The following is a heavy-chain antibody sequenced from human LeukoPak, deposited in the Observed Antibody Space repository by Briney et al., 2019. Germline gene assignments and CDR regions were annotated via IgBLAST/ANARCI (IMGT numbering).Heavy chain of an antibody. Sequence: GGSLRLSCAASGFTFSSYEMNWVRQAPGKGLEWVGRIRSKANSYATAYAASVKGRFTISRDDSKNTAYLQMNSLKTEDTAVYYCTRGGHDYSNEWVENWFDPWGQGTLVTVSS. D-gene: IGHD4-11*01. V-gene: IGHV3-73*01. CDR3: TRGGHDYSNEWVENWFDP. CDR2: IRSKANSYAT. CDR1: GFTFSSYE. J-gene: IGHJ5*02.